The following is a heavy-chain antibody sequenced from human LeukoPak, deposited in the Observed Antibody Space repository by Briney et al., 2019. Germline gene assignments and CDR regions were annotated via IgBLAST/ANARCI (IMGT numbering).Heavy chain of an antibody. CDR3: ARAGYSGYDYPVYYFDY. Sequence: ASVKVSCKASGYTFTGYYMHWVRQAPGQGLEWMGWINPNSGGTNYAQKFQGRVTMTRDTSISTAYMELSRLRSDDTAVYCCARAGYSGYDYPVYYFDYWGQGTLVTVSS. CDR1: GYTFTGYY. CDR2: INPNSGGT. J-gene: IGHJ4*02. D-gene: IGHD5-12*01. V-gene: IGHV1-2*02.